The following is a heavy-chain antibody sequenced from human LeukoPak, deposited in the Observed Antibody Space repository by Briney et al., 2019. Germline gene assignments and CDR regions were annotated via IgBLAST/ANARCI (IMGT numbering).Heavy chain of an antibody. D-gene: IGHD2/OR15-2a*01. CDR3: ARPSRILAYGMDV. V-gene: IGHV4-59*08. Sequence: SETLSLTCTVSGGSISSYYWSWIRQPPGKGLEWIGYIYYSGSTNYNPSLKSRVTISVDTSKNQFSLKPSSVTAADTAVYYCARPSRILAYGMDVWGQGTTVTVSS. CDR2: IYYSGST. J-gene: IGHJ6*02. CDR1: GGSISSYY.